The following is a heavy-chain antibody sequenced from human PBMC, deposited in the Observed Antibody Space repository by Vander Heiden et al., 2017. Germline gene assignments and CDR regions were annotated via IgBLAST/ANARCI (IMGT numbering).Heavy chain of an antibody. CDR2: IKGDGSEK. Sequence: EVQLVESGGGLVQPGGSLRLSCAVSGFTFSAYWMSWGRQAPGKGLEWVANIKGDGSEKYYVDSVRGRFTISRDNAKNSLYLQMNSLRAEDTAVYYCARSNHFDYWGQGTLVTVSS. CDR3: ARSNHFDY. CDR1: GFTFSAYW. J-gene: IGHJ4*02. V-gene: IGHV3-7*01.